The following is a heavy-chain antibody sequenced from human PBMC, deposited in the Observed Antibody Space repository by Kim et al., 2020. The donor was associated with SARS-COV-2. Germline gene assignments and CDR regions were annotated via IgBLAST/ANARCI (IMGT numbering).Heavy chain of an antibody. D-gene: IGHD3-3*01. CDR3: ARLPLDYDFRSGYSSGFDY. CDR2: IFNSFNSGST. V-gene: IGHV4-59*08. CDR1: GGSISGYF. Sequence: SETLSLTCTVSGGSISGYFWSWIRQPPGKGLEWIGYIFNSFNSGSTNYNPSLKSRVTISVDMSNNQFSLKLSSVTAADTAVYYCARLPLDYDFRSGYSSGFDYWGQGTLVTVSS. J-gene: IGHJ4*02.